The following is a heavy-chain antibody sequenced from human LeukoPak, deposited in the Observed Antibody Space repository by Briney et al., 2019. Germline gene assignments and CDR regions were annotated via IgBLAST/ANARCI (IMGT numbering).Heavy chain of an antibody. CDR3: TRAQMNY. D-gene: IGHD5-24*01. CDR2: IFSNGDT. CDR1: EFTASRNY. Sequence: GGSLRLSCTASEFTASRNYMLWVRQAPGKGLEWVSLIFSNGDTHYADSVKGRFTISRDTSKNTVSLQMNSLRVEDTAMYYCTRAQMNYWGQGTLVTVSS. J-gene: IGHJ4*02. V-gene: IGHV3-53*01.